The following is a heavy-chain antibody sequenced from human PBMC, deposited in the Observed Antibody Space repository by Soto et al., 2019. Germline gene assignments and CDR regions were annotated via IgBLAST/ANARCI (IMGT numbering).Heavy chain of an antibody. D-gene: IGHD6-6*01. CDR2: IYYSGST. Sequence: QVQLQESGPGLVKPSETLFLTCTVSGGSISSYYWSWTRQPPGKGLEWIGYIYYSGSTNYNPSLKSRVTISVDTSKTQFSLKLSSVTAADTAVYYCARAPWRPWAGYSSSSPPYYYYGMDVWGQGTTVTVSS. J-gene: IGHJ6*02. V-gene: IGHV4-59*01. CDR3: ARAPWRPWAGYSSSSPPYYYYGMDV. CDR1: GGSISSYY.